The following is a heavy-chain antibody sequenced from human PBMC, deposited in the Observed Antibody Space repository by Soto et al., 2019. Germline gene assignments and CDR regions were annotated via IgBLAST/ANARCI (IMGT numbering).Heavy chain of an antibody. Sequence: ASVKVSCKASGYTFTSYGISWVRQAPGQGLEWMGWISAYNGNTNYAQKLQGRVTMTTDTPTSTAYMELRSLRSDDTAVYYCAREGIFGVVIYYYYGMDVWGQGTTVTVSS. D-gene: IGHD3-3*01. V-gene: IGHV1-18*01. J-gene: IGHJ6*02. CDR2: ISAYNGNT. CDR1: GYTFTSYG. CDR3: AREGIFGVVIYYYYGMDV.